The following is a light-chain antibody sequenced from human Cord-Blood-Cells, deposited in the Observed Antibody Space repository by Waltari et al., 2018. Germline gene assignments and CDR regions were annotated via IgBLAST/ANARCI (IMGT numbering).Light chain of an antibody. CDR1: SSAVGSYNL. CDR2: EGS. Sequence: QSALTQPASVSGSPGQSITIPCTGTSSAVGSYNLVSWYQQHPGKAPKLMIYEGSKRPSVVSNRFSGSKSGNTASLTISGLQAEDEADYYCCSYAGSSTYVFGTGTKVTVL. V-gene: IGLV2-23*01. J-gene: IGLJ1*01. CDR3: CSYAGSSTYV.